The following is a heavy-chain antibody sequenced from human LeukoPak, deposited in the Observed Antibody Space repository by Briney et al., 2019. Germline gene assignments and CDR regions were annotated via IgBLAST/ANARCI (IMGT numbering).Heavy chain of an antibody. CDR2: ISYDGSNK. Sequence: GGSLRLSCAASGFTFSSYGMHWVRQAPGKGLEWVAVISYDGSNKYFADSVKGRFTISRDNSKNTLYLQMNSLRAEDTAVYYCAKISSVVTAIRPFDYWGQGTLVTVSS. D-gene: IGHD2-21*02. CDR1: GFTFSSYG. CDR3: AKISSVVTAIRPFDY. J-gene: IGHJ4*02. V-gene: IGHV3-30*18.